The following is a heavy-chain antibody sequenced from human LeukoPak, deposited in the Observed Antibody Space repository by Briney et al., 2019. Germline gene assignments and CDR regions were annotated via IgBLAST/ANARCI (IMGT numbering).Heavy chain of an antibody. Sequence: PGRSLRLSCAASGFTFSSYAMHWVRQAPGKGLEWVAVISYDGSNKYYADSVKGRFTISRDNSKNTLYLQMNSPRAEDTAVYYCAKDSGVVPAAIVFDWGQGTLVTVSS. CDR3: AKDSGVVPAAIVFD. J-gene: IGHJ4*02. CDR1: GFTFSSYA. V-gene: IGHV3-30*04. CDR2: ISYDGSNK. D-gene: IGHD2-2*01.